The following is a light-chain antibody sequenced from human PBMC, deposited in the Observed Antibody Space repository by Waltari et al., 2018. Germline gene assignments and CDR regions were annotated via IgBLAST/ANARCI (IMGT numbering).Light chain of an antibody. CDR1: QSVSRN. CDR3: QQYSGWPYT. CDR2: GAA. Sequence: EIVLTQSPDTLSVSPGARVTLSCRTSQSVSRNFAGYRQKSGHGPSLLSYGAATRVGGVPARFTGSGSGTDFTLTINTLQSEDVAVYYCQQYSGWPYTFGQGTKLEIK. J-gene: IGKJ2*01. V-gene: IGKV3-15*01.